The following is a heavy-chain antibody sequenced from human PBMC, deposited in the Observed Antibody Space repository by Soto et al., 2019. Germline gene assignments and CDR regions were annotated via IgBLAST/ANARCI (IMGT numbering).Heavy chain of an antibody. CDR2: IYYSGST. Sequence: SETLSLTCTVSGGSISSYYWSWIRQPPGKGLEWIGYIYYSGSTNYNPSLKSRVTISVDTSKNQFSLKLSSVTAADTAVYYCARLTDYSYYFDYWGQGTLVTVSS. J-gene: IGHJ4*02. D-gene: IGHD4-4*01. CDR1: GGSISSYY. CDR3: ARLTDYSYYFDY. V-gene: IGHV4-59*01.